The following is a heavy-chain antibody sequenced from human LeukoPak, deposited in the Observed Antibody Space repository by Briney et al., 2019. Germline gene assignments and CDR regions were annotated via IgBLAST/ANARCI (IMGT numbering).Heavy chain of an antibody. J-gene: IGHJ4*02. CDR2: ISGSGGDT. CDR1: GFTFSDHY. Sequence: HSGGSLRLSCAASGFTFSDHYMDWVRQAPGKGLEWVSSISGSGGDTSYVESVKGRFTISRDNSKDTLYLQMNSLRAEDTAVYYCAHPPTPYYYASGSYYNGFDSWGQGTLVTVSS. CDR3: AHPPTPYYYASGSYYNGFDS. V-gene: IGHV3-23*01. D-gene: IGHD3-10*01.